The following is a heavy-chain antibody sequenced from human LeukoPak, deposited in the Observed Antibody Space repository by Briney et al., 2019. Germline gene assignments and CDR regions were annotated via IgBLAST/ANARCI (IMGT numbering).Heavy chain of an antibody. D-gene: IGHD2-2*01. CDR1: GGSISSGSYY. J-gene: IGHJ6*03. V-gene: IGHV4-61*02. CDR3: ARDRGCSSTSCYRPRAGWHYYYMDV. Sequence: PSETLSLTCTVSGGSISSGSYYRSWIRQPAGKGLVWIGRIYTSGSTNYNPSLKSRVTISVDTSKNQFSLKLSSVTAADTAVYYCARDRGCSSTSCYRPRAGWHYYYMDVWGKGTTDTVSS. CDR2: IYTSGST.